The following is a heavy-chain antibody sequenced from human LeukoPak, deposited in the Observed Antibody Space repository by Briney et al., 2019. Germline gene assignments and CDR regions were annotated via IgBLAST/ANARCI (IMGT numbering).Heavy chain of an antibody. CDR3: AAGRLLSRYYYYYMDV. V-gene: IGHV4-34*01. Sequence: SETLSLTCAVYIDSFTNYYWNWIRQTPGKGLEWIGEVNDSGGTNINPSLRSRVILSVDTSKNQFSLKLSSVTAADTAVYYCAAGRLLSRYYYYYMDVWGKGTTVTISS. D-gene: IGHD2/OR15-2a*01. CDR1: IDSFTNYY. CDR2: VNDSGGT. J-gene: IGHJ6*03.